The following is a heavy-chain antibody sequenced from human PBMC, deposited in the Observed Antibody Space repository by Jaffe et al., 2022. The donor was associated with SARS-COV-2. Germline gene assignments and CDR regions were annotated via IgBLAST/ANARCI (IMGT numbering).Heavy chain of an antibody. Sequence: QVQLVQSGAEVKPPGASVKVSCKASGYTFTNNHVYWVRQAPGQGLENMGWIDPNNGYTNYSPKFQGTVTMTRDTSISTAYMELSSLRSDDTAVYYCTREVGIRAFDIWGQGTMVTVSS. V-gene: IGHV1-2*02. D-gene: IGHD1-26*01. CDR3: TREVGIRAFDI. CDR1: GYTFTNNH. CDR2: IDPNNGYT. J-gene: IGHJ3*02.